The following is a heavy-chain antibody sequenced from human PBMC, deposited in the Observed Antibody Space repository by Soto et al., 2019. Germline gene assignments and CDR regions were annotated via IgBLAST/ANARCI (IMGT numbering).Heavy chain of an antibody. CDR3: ARDQGYYDFWSGYFNWFDP. V-gene: IGHV3-21*01. Sequence: GGSLRLSCAASGFTFSSYSMNWVRQAPGKGLEWVSSISSSSSYIYYADSVKGRFTISRDNAKNSLYLQMNSLRAEDTAVYYCARDQGYYDFWSGYFNWFDPWGQGTLVTVSS. CDR2: ISSSSSYI. CDR1: GFTFSSYS. J-gene: IGHJ5*02. D-gene: IGHD3-3*01.